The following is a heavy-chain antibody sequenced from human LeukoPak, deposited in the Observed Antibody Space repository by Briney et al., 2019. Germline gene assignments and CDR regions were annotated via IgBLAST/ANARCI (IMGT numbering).Heavy chain of an antibody. CDR2: IYYSGST. D-gene: IGHD5-12*01. V-gene: IGHV4-39*01. J-gene: IGHJ4*02. Sequence: SETLSLTCTVSGGSIGSSSYYWGWIRQPPGKGLEWIGSIYYSGSTYYNPSLKSRVTISVDTSKNQFSLKLSSVTAADTAVYYCARVPSGGGYTIDYWGQGTLVTVSS. CDR1: GGSIGSSSYY. CDR3: ARVPSGGGYTIDY.